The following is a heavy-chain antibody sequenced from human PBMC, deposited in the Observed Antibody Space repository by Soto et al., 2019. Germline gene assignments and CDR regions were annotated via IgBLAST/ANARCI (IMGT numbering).Heavy chain of an antibody. CDR2: IVVGSGNT. D-gene: IGHD3-22*01. V-gene: IGHV1-58*01. Sequence: SVKVSCKASGFTFTSSAVQWVRQARGQRLEWIGWIVVGSGNTNYAQKFQERVTITRDMSTSTAYMELSSLRSEDTAVYYCAADSGSYYYDSSGHSLGAYWGQGTLVPVPS. CDR1: GFTFTSSA. J-gene: IGHJ4*02. CDR3: AADSGSYYYDSSGHSLGAY.